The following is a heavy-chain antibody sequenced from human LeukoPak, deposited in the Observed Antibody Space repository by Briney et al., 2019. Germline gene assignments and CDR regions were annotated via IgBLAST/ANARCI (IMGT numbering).Heavy chain of an antibody. CDR1: GFTFSSYG. D-gene: IGHD4-23*01. J-gene: IGHJ4*02. Sequence: GRSLRLSCAASGFTFSSYGMHWVRQAPGKGLEWVAVISYDGSNKYYADSVKGRFTISRDNSKNTLYLQMNSLRAEDTAVYYCAKAGPNSRFDYWGQGTLVTVSS. CDR3: AKAGPNSRFDY. V-gene: IGHV3-30*18. CDR2: ISYDGSNK.